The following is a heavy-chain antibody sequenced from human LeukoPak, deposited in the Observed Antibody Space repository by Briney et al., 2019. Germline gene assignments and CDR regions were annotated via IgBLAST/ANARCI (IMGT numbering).Heavy chain of an antibody. CDR3: AKDGAWLRFDD. CDR1: GFTFSSYA. CDR2: ISGSGGST. J-gene: IGHJ4*02. Sequence: EGSLRLSCAASGFTFSSYAMSWVRQAPGKGLEWVSAISGSGGSTYYADSVKGRFTISRDDSKNTLYLQMKNLRADDTAVYYCAKDGAWLRFDDWGQGILVSVSS. V-gene: IGHV3-23*01. D-gene: IGHD5-12*01.